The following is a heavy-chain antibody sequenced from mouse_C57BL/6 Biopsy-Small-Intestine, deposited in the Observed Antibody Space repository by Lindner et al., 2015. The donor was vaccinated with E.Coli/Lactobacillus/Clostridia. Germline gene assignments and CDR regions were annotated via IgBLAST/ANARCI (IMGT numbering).Heavy chain of an antibody. CDR1: GYTFTTYP. CDR2: FHPYNDDT. J-gene: IGHJ4*01. V-gene: IGHV1-47*01. CDR3: ARKSNYDYAMDY. Sequence: VQLQESGAELVRPGASVKMSCKASGYTFTTYPIDWMKQNHGKSLEWIGSFHPYNDDTKYNDKFKGKAALTAEKSSSTVYLELSRLTSDDSAVYYCARKSNYDYAMDYWGQGTSVTVSS. D-gene: IGHD2-5*01.